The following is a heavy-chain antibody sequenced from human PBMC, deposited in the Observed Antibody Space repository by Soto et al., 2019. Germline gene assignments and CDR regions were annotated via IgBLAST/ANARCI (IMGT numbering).Heavy chain of an antibody. CDR2: ISAYNGNT. CDR1: GYTFINYG. CDR3: GRDRYYDILTGYRGPSDY. J-gene: IGHJ4*02. D-gene: IGHD3-9*01. Sequence: QVQLVQSGAEVKKPGASVKVSCKASGYTFINYGISWVRQAPGQGLEWMGWISAYNGNTNYAQKLQGRGTMTTDTSTSTAYMELRSLRSDDTAVYYCGRDRYYDILTGYRGPSDYWGQGTLVTVSS. V-gene: IGHV1-18*01.